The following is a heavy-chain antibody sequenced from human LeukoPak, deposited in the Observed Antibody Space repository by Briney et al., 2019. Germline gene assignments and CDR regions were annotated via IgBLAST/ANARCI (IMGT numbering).Heavy chain of an antibody. Sequence: SETLSLTCIVSGGSISSYYWSWIRQPPGKGLEWIGYIYYSGSTNYNPSLKSRGTISVDSSKKQFSLKLSSVTAADTAVYYCARHGDMITFGGDPWGQGTLVTVSS. D-gene: IGHD3-16*01. CDR2: IYYSGST. V-gene: IGHV4-59*08. J-gene: IGHJ5*02. CDR1: GGSISSYY. CDR3: ARHGDMITFGGDP.